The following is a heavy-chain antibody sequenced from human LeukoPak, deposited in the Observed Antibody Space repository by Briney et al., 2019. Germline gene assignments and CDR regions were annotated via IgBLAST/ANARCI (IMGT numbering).Heavy chain of an antibody. Sequence: ASVKVSCKASGYTFTSYYMHWVRQAPGQGLEWMGWINPNSGGTNYAQKFQGRVTMTRDTSISTAYMELSRLRSDDTAVYYCATNRGYSGYDGLNYWGQGTLVTVSS. V-gene: IGHV1-2*02. J-gene: IGHJ4*02. CDR2: INPNSGGT. CDR1: GYTFTSYY. D-gene: IGHD5-12*01. CDR3: ATNRGYSGYDGLNY.